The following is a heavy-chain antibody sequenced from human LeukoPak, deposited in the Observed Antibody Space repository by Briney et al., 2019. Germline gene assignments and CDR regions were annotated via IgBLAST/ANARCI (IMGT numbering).Heavy chain of an antibody. J-gene: IGHJ4*02. V-gene: IGHV4-34*01. CDR2: INHSGST. Sequence: SETLSLTCAIYGGSFRGYYWSWIRQPPGKGLEWIGEINHSGSTNYNPSLKSRVTISVDTSKNQFSLKLSSVTAADTAVYYCARGEWELGYWGQGTLVTVSS. CDR3: ARGEWELGY. CDR1: GGSFRGYY. D-gene: IGHD1-26*01.